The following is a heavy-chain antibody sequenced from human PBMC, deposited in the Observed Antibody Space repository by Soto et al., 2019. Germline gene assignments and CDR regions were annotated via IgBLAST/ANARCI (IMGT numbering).Heavy chain of an antibody. CDR2: ISSSSSTI. J-gene: IGHJ6*03. V-gene: IGHV3-48*01. Sequence: GGSLRLSCAASGFTFSSYSMNWVRQAPGKGLEWVSYISSSSSTIYYADSVKGRFTISRDNAKNSLYLQMNSLRAEDTAVYYCARARDERPNYYYMDVWGKGTTVTVSS. D-gene: IGHD6-6*01. CDR1: GFTFSSYS. CDR3: ARARDERPNYYYMDV.